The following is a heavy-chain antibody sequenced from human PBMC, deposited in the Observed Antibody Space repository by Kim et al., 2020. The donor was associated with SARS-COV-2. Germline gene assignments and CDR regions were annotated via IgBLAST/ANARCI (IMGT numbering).Heavy chain of an antibody. D-gene: IGHD3-10*01. CDR3: ARLTGYFDLGTYFDY. V-gene: IGHV5-51*01. Sequence: GESLKISCKASGYGFDGYWIAWVRQMPGKGMELMGIIFPGDPIIRYSPSFQGQVTMSADKSISTAYLQWSSLKASDIATYYCARLTGYFDLGTYFDYWGQGSLVTVSP. CDR2: IFPGDPII. J-gene: IGHJ4*02. CDR1: GYGFDGYW.